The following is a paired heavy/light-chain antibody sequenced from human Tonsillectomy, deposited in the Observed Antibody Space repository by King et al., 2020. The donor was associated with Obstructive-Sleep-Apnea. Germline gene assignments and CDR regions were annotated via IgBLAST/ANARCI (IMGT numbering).Heavy chain of an antibody. Sequence: EVQLLESGGGLVKPGGSLRLSCAASGFTFSSYSMNWVRQAPGKGLEWVSSVSGSSSQIYYADSVKGRFTVFRDNAKNSLYLQMDSLRAEDTAMYYCARIPNTAPFPNWFDPWGQGTLVTVSS. CDR3: ARIPNTAPFPNWFDP. J-gene: IGHJ5*02. D-gene: IGHD2-2*02. V-gene: IGHV3-21*02. CDR2: VSGSSSQI. CDR1: GFTFSSYS.
Light chain of an antibody. Sequence: QSALTQPASLSGSPGQWITISCTGTSSDIGAYNYVSWYQQHPGRAPKLIIYDVNIRPSGVSNRFSGSKSGNTASLTISGLQAEDEADYYCSSYTNSVLFGGGTKLTVL. V-gene: IGLV2-14*01. CDR2: DVN. J-gene: IGLJ3*02. CDR3: SSYTNSVL. CDR1: SSDIGAYNY.